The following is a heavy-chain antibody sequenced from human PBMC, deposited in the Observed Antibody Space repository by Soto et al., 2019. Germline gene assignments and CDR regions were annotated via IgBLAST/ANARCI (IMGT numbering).Heavy chain of an antibody. V-gene: IGHV3-23*01. CDR3: AKALYYYDSSGSPHFDY. CDR2: ISGSGGST. CDR1: GFTFSSYA. Sequence: PGGSLRLSCAASGFTFSSYAMSWVRQAPGKGLEWVSAISGSGGSTYYADSVKGRFTISRDNSKNTLYLQMNSLRAEDTAVYYCAKALYYYDSSGSPHFDYWGQGTLATVSS. D-gene: IGHD3-22*01. J-gene: IGHJ4*02.